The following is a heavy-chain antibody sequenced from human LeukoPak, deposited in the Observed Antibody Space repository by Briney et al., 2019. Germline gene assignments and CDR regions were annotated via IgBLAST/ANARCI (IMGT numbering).Heavy chain of an antibody. CDR3: ASDILGYCTNGVCSKAFDI. D-gene: IGHD2-8*01. Sequence: SETLSLTCAVYGGSFSGYYWSWIRQPPGKGLEWIGEINHSGSTNYNPSLKSRVAISIDTSKNQFSLKLSSVTAADTAVYYCASDILGYCTNGVCSKAFDIWGQGIMVTVSS. CDR2: INHSGST. J-gene: IGHJ3*02. V-gene: IGHV4-34*01. CDR1: GGSFSGYY.